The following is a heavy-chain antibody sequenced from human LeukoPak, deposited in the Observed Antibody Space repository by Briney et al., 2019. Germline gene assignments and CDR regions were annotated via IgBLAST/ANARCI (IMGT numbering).Heavy chain of an antibody. V-gene: IGHV3-48*02. CDR1: GFTFSTYS. J-gene: IGHJ4*02. CDR2: INSGSSTI. Sequence: SGGSLRLSCAASGFTFSTYSLNWVRQAPGKGLEWVAYINSGSSTIYYADSVKGRFTISRDNAKNSLYLQMNSLRDEDTAVYYCASVLLSGSGKNYFDYWGQGTLVTVSS. CDR3: ASVLLSGSGKNYFDY. D-gene: IGHD1-20*01.